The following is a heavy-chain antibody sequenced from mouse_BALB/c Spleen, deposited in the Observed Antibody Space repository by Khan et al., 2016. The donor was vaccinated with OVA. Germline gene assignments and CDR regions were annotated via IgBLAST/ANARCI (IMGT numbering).Heavy chain of an antibody. CDR1: GFSLTGYG. J-gene: IGHJ4*01. V-gene: IGHV2-6-7*01. Sequence: QVQLKESGPGLVAPSQSLSITCTVSGFSLTGYGVTWVRQSPGKGLEWLGMIWGDGTTDYKSALKSRLSINKDNSKSQVFLKMNSLQTDDTARYYCARAYYGNYREAMDYWGQGTSVTVSS. CDR3: ARAYYGNYREAMDY. D-gene: IGHD2-10*01. CDR2: IWGDGTT.